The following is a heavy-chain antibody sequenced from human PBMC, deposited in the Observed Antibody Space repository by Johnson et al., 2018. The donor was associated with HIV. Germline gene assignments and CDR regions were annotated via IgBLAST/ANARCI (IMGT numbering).Heavy chain of an antibody. D-gene: IGHD1-26*01. CDR3: ARQYCKSGSRTGGCDI. CDR2: IKQDGSNK. J-gene: IGHJ3*02. V-gene: IGHV3-7*02. Sequence: VQLVESGGGLVQPGGSLRLSCAASGFTFSSYWMSWVRQAPGKGLEWVANIKQDGSNKYYADSVKGRFTISRDNSKNTLYLQMNSLRAEDTAVYYGARQYCKSGSRTGGCDIWGQGKMVTVSS. CDR1: GFTFSSYW.